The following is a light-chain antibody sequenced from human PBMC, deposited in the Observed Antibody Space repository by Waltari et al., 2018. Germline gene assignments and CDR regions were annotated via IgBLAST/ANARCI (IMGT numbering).Light chain of an antibody. V-gene: IGKV3-11*01. CDR3: QQRKNWPPLT. J-gene: IGKJ4*01. CDR1: QSVDRY. Sequence: ETVLTQSPATLSLSPGERATTSCRASQSVDRYLAWYQQKPGQAPRLLIYDTSNRATGTPARFSGSGSGTDFTLTISSLEPEDFAVYYCQQRKNWPPLTFGGGTKVEIK. CDR2: DTS.